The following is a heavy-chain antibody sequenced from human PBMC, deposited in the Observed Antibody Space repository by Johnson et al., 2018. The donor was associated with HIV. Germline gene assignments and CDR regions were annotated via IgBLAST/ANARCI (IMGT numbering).Heavy chain of an antibody. D-gene: IGHD2-15*01. CDR3: ARDAQYCSADTYCSDAFDI. CDR1: GFTFDDFG. V-gene: IGHV3-20*04. Sequence: VQLVESGGGLVQPGGSLRLSCAASGFTFDDFGMSWVRQAPGKGLEWVSGINWNGGSTGYADSVKGRFTMSRDNAKNPLYLQINSLRAEDTALYYCARDAQYCSADTYCSDAFDIWGQGTMVTVSS. J-gene: IGHJ3*02. CDR2: INWNGGST.